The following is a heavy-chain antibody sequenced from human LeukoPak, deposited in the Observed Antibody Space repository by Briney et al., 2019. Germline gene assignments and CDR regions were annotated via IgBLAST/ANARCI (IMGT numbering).Heavy chain of an antibody. Sequence: GGSLRLSCAASGFTFSSYAMHWVRQAPGEGLEYVSAISSNGGSTYYANSVKGRFTISRDNSKNTLYLQMGSLRAEDMAVYYCARSRSMGGSGFDYWGQGTLVTVSS. V-gene: IGHV3-64*01. D-gene: IGHD2-15*01. J-gene: IGHJ4*02. CDR2: ISSNGGST. CDR1: GFTFSSYA. CDR3: ARSRSMGGSGFDY.